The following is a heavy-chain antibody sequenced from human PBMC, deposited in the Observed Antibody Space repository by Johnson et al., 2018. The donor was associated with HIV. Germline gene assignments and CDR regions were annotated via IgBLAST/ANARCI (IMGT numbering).Heavy chain of an antibody. D-gene: IGHD3-22*01. CDR1: GFTFSSYG. J-gene: IGHJ3*02. V-gene: IGHV3-30*19. CDR3: AKDLHDNSGWRGAFDI. Sequence: QVQLVESGGGVVQPGRSLRLSCAASGFTFSSYGMHWVRQAPGKGLEWVAVISYDGSNKYYADSVKGRFTISRDNSKNTLYLQMNSLRAEDTAVYYCAKDLHDNSGWRGAFDIWGQGTMVTVSS. CDR2: ISYDGSNK.